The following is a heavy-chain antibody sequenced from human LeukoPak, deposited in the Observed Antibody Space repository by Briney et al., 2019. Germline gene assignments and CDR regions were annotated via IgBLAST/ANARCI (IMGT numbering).Heavy chain of an antibody. J-gene: IGHJ3*02. CDR3: ARDRIQLWLTRGAFDI. CDR2: IYYSGST. CDR1: GGSISSSSYY. D-gene: IGHD5-18*01. Sequence: SETLSLTRTVSGGSISSSSYYWGWIRQPPGKGLEWIGSIYYSGSTYYNPSLKSRVTISVDTSKNQFSLKLSSVTAADTAVYYCARDRIQLWLTRGAFDIWGQGTMVTVSS. V-gene: IGHV4-39*07.